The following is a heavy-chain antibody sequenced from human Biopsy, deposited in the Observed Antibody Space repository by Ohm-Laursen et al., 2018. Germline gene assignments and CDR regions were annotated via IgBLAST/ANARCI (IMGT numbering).Heavy chain of an antibody. V-gene: IGHV4-59*11. CDR1: GGSFTGHY. J-gene: IGHJ1*01. D-gene: IGHD4-23*01. CDR3: ARGSNEYGGLYFPH. Sequence: GTLSPTCTVSGGSFTGHYWTWIRQPPGKGLEWIGHISHTGYTSYKSSLKSRVTISLDTSRKHFSLRLTSLAAADTAVYYCARGSNEYGGLYFPHWDQGTLVTVSS. CDR2: ISHTGYT.